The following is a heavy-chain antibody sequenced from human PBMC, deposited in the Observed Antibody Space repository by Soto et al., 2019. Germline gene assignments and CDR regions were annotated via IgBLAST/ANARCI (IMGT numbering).Heavy chain of an antibody. Sequence: GGSLRLSCAASGFTFSSYAMSWVRQAPGKGLEWVSAISGSGGSTYYADSVKGRFTISRDNSKNTLYLQMNSLRAEDTAVYYCAKDLGSIMVRGVINWFDPWGQGTLVTVSS. CDR2: ISGSGGST. V-gene: IGHV3-23*01. J-gene: IGHJ5*02. CDR1: GFTFSSYA. D-gene: IGHD3-10*01. CDR3: AKDLGSIMVRGVINWFDP.